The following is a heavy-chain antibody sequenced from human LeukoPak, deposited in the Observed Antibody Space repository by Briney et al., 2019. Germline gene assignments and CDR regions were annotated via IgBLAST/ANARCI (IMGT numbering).Heavy chain of an antibody. CDR2: IYSGGST. V-gene: IGHV3-66*01. Sequence: GGSLRLSCAASGFTVSSNYMSWVRQAPGKGLEWVSVIYSGGSTYYEDSVKGRFTISRDKSKNTLYLQMNSLRAEDTAVYYCAREGVIGKEGYWGQGSLVTVPS. D-gene: IGHD2-21*01. J-gene: IGHJ4*02. CDR3: AREGVIGKEGY. CDR1: GFTVSSNY.